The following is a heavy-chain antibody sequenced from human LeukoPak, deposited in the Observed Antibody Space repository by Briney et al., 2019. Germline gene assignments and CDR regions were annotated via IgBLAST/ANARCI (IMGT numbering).Heavy chain of an antibody. CDR3: ASSYYYDSSGYYYYYYYYGMDV. Sequence: SETLSLTCTVSGGSISSYYWSWIRPPPGKGLEWIGYIYYSGSTNYNPSLKSRVTISVDTSKNQFSLKLSSVTAADTAVYYCASSYYYDSSGYYYYYYYYGMDVWGQGTTVTVSS. D-gene: IGHD3-22*01. J-gene: IGHJ6*02. CDR1: GGSISSYY. CDR2: IYYSGST. V-gene: IGHV4-59*08.